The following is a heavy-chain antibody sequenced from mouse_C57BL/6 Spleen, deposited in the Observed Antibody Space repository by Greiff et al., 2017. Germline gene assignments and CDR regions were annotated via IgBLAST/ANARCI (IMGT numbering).Heavy chain of an antibody. CDR2: ISNLAYSI. V-gene: IGHV5-15*04. Sequence: EVKLVESGGGLVQPGGSLKLSCAASGFTFSDYGMAWVRQAPRKGPEWVAFISNLAYSIYYADTVTGRFTISRENAKNTLYLEMSSLRSEDTAMYYCAREGYDYDREGSYAMDYWGQGTSATVSS. CDR3: AREGYDYDREGSYAMDY. J-gene: IGHJ4*01. D-gene: IGHD2-4*01. CDR1: GFTFSDYG.